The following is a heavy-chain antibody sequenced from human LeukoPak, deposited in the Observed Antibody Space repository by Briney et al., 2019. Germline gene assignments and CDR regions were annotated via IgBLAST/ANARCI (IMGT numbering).Heavy chain of an antibody. CDR1: GHSIRSSYY. J-gene: IGHJ3*02. CDR2: VLHSGRT. D-gene: IGHD4-23*01. CDR3: ARPSDYGGKGAFVI. Sequence: PSETLSLTCAVSGHSIRSSYYWGWIRQPPGKGLEWIGRVLHSGRTYYNPSPKSRLHIQVDTSKNQFSLKLSSVTAADTAVYYCARPSDYGGKGAFVIWGQGTVVTVSS. V-gene: IGHV4-38-2*01.